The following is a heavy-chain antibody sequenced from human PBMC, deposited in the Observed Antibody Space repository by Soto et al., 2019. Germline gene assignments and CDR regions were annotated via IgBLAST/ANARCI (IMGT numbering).Heavy chain of an antibody. CDR1: GYTFTGYY. CDR2: INHNSGGT. V-gene: IGHV1-2*04. CDR3: AREGAAADNYGMDV. Sequence: QVQLVQSGAEVKKPGASVKVSCKASGYTFTGYYMHWVRQAPGQGLEWMGWINHNSGGTNYAQKLQGWVTMTRDTSISTEYRERSRLRSDGTAVYYCAREGAAADNYGMDVWGQGTTVTVSS. J-gene: IGHJ6*02. D-gene: IGHD6-13*01.